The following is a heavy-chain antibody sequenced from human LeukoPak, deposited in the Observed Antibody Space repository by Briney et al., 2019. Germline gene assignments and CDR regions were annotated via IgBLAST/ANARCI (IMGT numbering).Heavy chain of an antibody. D-gene: IGHD6-19*01. CDR3: ASPRADSSGWYWFDP. CDR1: GGSISSSSYY. J-gene: IGHJ5*02. CDR2: IYYSGST. Sequence: SETLSLTCTVSGGSISSSSYYWGWIRQPPGKGLEWIGSIYYSGSTYYNPSLESRVTISVDTSKNQFSLKLSSVTAADTAVYYCASPRADSSGWYWFDPWGQGTLVTVSS. V-gene: IGHV4-39*07.